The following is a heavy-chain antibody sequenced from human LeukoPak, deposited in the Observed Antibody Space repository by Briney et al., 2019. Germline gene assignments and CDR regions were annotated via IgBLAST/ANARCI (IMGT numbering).Heavy chain of an antibody. CDR2: IYYSGST. CDR1: GGSFSGYY. J-gene: IGHJ4*02. D-gene: IGHD6-13*01. CDR3: ASASSSSWYRYFDY. V-gene: IGHV4-59*01. Sequence: SETLSLTCAVYGGSFSGYYWSWIRQPPGKGLEWIGYIYYSGSTNYNPSLKSRVTISVDTSKNQFSLKLSSVTAADTAVYYCASASSSSWYRYFDYWGQGTLVTVSS.